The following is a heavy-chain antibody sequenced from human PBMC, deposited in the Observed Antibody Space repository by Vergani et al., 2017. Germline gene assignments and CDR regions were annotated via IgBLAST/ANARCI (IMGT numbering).Heavy chain of an antibody. D-gene: IGHD3-10*01. Sequence: QVQLVQSGAEVKKPGASVKVSCKASGYTFTGYYMHWVRQAPGQGLEWMGWINPNSGGTNYAQKFQGRVTMTRDTSISTAYMGLSRLRSDDTAVYYCARGTIWFGESPYYFDYWGQGTLVTVSS. CDR1: GYTFTGYY. CDR3: ARGTIWFGESPYYFDY. CDR2: INPNSGGT. V-gene: IGHV1-2*02. J-gene: IGHJ4*02.